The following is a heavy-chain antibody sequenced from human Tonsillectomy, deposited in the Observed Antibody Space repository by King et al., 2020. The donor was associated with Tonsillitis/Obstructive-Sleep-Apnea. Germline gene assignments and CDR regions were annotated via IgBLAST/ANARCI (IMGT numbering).Heavy chain of an antibody. Sequence: VQLVESGGGVVQPGRSLRLSCAASGFTFSSYAIHWVRQAPGKGLEGVAVISYDGSNKYYADSVKGRFTISRDNSKNTLDLQMNSLRAEDTAVYYCGREGIYDRSGYADGFDIGGQGTMVTVSS. J-gene: IGHJ3*02. CDR1: GFTFSSYA. CDR2: ISYDGSNK. V-gene: IGHV3-30*04. D-gene: IGHD3-22*01. CDR3: GREGIYDRSGYADGFDI.